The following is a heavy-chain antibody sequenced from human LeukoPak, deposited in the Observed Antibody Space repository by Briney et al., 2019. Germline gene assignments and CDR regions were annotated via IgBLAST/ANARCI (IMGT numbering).Heavy chain of an antibody. CDR2: MNPKSGNT. Sequence: ASVKVSCKASGYTFTRYDINWVRQATGQGLEWMGWMNPKSGNTGHAQKFQGRVTITRDTSASTAYMELSSLRSEDTAVYYCARGGYYDSSGYYYTEYFQHWGQGTLVTVSS. D-gene: IGHD3-22*01. J-gene: IGHJ1*01. CDR1: GYTFTRYD. V-gene: IGHV1-8*03. CDR3: ARGGYYDSSGYYYTEYFQH.